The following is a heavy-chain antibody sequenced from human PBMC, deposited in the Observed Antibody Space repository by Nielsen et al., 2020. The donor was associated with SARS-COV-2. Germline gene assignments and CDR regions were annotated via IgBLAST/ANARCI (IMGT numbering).Heavy chain of an antibody. D-gene: IGHD2-15*01. CDR1: GGSISSYS. J-gene: IGHJ6*02. CDR3: ARDRLYCSGGSCYFAPNPCYYYYGMDV. CDR2: IYTSGST. V-gene: IGHV4-4*07. Sequence: SETLSLTCTVSGGSISSYSWSWIRQPAGKGLEWIGRIYTSGSTNSNPSLKSRVTISVDTSKNQFSLKLSSVTAADTAVYYCARDRLYCSGGSCYFAPNPCYYYYGMDVWCQGTTVTVSS.